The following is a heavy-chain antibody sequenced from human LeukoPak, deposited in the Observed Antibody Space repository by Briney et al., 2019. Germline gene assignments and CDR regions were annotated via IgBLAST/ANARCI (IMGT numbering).Heavy chain of an antibody. V-gene: IGHV4-39*01. CDR1: GGSISSSSYY. CDR3: ARHWLGIQDFDY. Sequence: SETLSLTCTVSGGSISSSSYYWGWIRQPPGKGLEWIGSIYYSGSTYYNPSLKSRVTISVDTSKNQFSPKLSSVTAADTAVYYCARHWLGIQDFDYWDQGTIVTVSS. CDR2: IYYSGST. D-gene: IGHD6-19*01. J-gene: IGHJ4*03.